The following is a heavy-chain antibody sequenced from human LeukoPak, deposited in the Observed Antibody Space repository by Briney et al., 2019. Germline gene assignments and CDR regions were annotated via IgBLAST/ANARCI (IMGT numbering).Heavy chain of an antibody. V-gene: IGHV1-2*02. J-gene: IGHJ4*02. CDR2: INPNSGGT. D-gene: IGHD5-18*01. Sequence: ASVTVSCKASGYTFTGYYMRWVRQAPGQGLEWMGWINPNSGGTNYAQKSQGRVTMTRDTSISTAYMELSRLRSDDTAVYYCARGTAMDDFDYWGQGTLVTVSS. CDR3: ARGTAMDDFDY. CDR1: GYTFTGYY.